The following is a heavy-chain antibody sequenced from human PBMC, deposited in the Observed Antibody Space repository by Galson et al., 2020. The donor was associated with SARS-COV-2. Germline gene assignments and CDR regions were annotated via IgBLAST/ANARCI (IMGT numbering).Heavy chain of an antibody. CDR3: ARASRPPVVSVFIGGSNNVDY. Sequence: SQASETLSLPCAVYGGSFSGHYWNWIRQSPGKGLQWIGEISHSGSTEYISSLRSRVTMSVDRSKNQFSLRLRSVTAADTAVYYCARASRPPVVSVFIGGSNNVDYWSQVTLVTVSS. D-gene: IGHD2-15*01. CDR2: ISHSGST. V-gene: IGHV4-34*01. J-gene: IGHJ4*02. CDR1: GGSFSGHY.